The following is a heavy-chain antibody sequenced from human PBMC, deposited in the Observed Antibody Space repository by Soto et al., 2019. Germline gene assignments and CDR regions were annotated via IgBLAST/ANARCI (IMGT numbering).Heavy chain of an antibody. V-gene: IGHV1-69*06. CDR3: VREMSSSWYAAFDL. D-gene: IGHD6-13*01. CDR2: IIPIFGAP. J-gene: IGHJ3*01. CDR1: GGSFSTYV. Sequence: QVQLIQSGAEVKKPGSLVRVSCKASGGSFSTYVITWVRQAPGQGLEWMGGIIPIFGAPNYAQKFQGRVTIPADKSTDTAYMDLISLRSEDTAVYYCVREMSSSWYAAFDLWGPGTMVTVSS.